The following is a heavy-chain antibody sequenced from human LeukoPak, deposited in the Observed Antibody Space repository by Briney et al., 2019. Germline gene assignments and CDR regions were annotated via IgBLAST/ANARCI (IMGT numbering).Heavy chain of an antibody. V-gene: IGHV6-1*01. D-gene: IGHD6-13*01. Sequence: SQTLSLTCAISGDSVSNNFAAWNWIRQSPSRGLEWLGRTYYRSKWYNDYAVSVKSRIIINPDTSKNQFSLQLNSVTPEDTAVYYCARVDRAISTTGTLGDWGQGALVTVSS. CDR2: TYYRSKWYN. J-gene: IGHJ4*02. CDR3: ARVDRAISTTGTLGD. CDR1: GDSVSNNFAA.